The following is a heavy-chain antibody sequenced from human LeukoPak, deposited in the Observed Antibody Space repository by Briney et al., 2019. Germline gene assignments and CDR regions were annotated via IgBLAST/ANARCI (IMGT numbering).Heavy chain of an antibody. CDR1: AATFSSYA. D-gene: IGHD2-2*01. V-gene: IGHV1-69*13. Sequence: SVTVSCKASAATFSSYAISWVRQAPGQGLEWMGGTIPIFGTANYAQKFQGRVTITADESTSTAYMEPSSLRSEDTAVYYCARRYCSSTSCSGIDYWGQATLVTVSS. J-gene: IGHJ4*02. CDR2: TIPIFGTA. CDR3: ARRYCSSTSCSGIDY.